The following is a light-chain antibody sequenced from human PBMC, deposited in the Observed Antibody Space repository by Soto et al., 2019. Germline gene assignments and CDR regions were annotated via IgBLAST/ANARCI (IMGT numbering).Light chain of an antibody. J-gene: IGKJ5*01. Sequence: VLTQSPATLSLSPGESATLSCRASQSIHTSLAWYQQKSGKPPRLVIYDSNLRANGVPDRFGGSRSGTEFTLTINSLEPEDFAVYYCQQSNVWPPITFGQGTRLEIK. V-gene: IGKV3-11*01. CDR3: QQSNVWPPIT. CDR1: QSIHTS. CDR2: DSN.